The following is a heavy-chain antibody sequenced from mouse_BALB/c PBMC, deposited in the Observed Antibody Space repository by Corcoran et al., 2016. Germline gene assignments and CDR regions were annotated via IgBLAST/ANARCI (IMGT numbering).Heavy chain of an antibody. CDR1: GYSFTGYY. CDR3: ARGEVPSAWFAY. V-gene: IGHV1-26*01. D-gene: IGHD3-1*01. J-gene: IGHJ3*01. Sequence: EVQLQQSGPELVKPGASVKISCKASGYSFTGYYMHWVKQSHVKSLEWIGRINPYNGATSYNQNFKDKASLTVDKSSSTAYMELHSLTSEDSAVYYCARGEVPSAWFAYWGQGTLVTVSA. CDR2: INPYNGAT.